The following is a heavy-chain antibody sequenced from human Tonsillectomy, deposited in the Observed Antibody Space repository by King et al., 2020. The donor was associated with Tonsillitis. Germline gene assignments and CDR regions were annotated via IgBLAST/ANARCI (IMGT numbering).Heavy chain of an antibody. J-gene: IGHJ4*02. D-gene: IGHD2-15*01. CDR3: ARNKGHCDGGSCFPYNY. Sequence: QLQESGPGLVKPSETLSLTCTVSGDSISSGSYCWGWIRQPPGKGLEWIGCIFYSGTTYYKSSLKSRVTISVNTSRSQFSLRMSSGTAADTAVYYCARNKGHCDGGSCFPYNYWGQGTLVTVSS. CDR2: IFYSGTT. CDR1: GDSISSGSYC. V-gene: IGHV4-39*01.